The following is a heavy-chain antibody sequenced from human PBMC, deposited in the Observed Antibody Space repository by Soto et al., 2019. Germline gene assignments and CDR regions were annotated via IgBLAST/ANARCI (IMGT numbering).Heavy chain of an antibody. CDR1: GGTFSSYA. V-gene: IGHV1-69*10. J-gene: IGHJ4*02. D-gene: IGHD3-22*01. CDR3: ARADYYDSSGFYYDC. Sequence: GASVKVSCKASGGTFSSYAISWVRQAPGQGLELMGGIIPSGGSTNYLQKFQGRITMTRDTSTSTVYMELSSLRSEDTAVYFCARADYYDSSGFYYDCWGQGSLVTVSS. CDR2: IIPSGGST.